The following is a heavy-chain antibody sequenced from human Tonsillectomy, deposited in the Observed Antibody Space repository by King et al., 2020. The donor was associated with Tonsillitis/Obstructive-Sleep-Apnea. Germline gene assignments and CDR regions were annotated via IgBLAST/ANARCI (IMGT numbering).Heavy chain of an antibody. CDR2: ISWNSGSI. CDR1: GFTFDDYA. D-gene: IGHD2-2*01. CDR3: AKSVVPAATSYYYYYMGV. J-gene: IGHJ6*03. V-gene: IGHV3-9*01. Sequence: VQLVESGGGLVQPGRSLRLSCAASGFTFDDYAMHWVRQAPGKGLEWVSRISWNSGSIGYADSVKGRFTISRDNAKNSLYLQMNSLRAEDTALYYCAKSVVPAATSYYYYYMGVWGKGTTGTVSS.